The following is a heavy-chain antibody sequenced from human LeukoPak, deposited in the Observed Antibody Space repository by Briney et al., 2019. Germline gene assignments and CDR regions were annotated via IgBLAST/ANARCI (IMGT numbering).Heavy chain of an antibody. CDR1: GYTFTGYY. J-gene: IGHJ3*02. V-gene: IGHV1-2*02. CDR2: INPNSGGT. Sequence: GASVKVSCKASGYTFTGYYMHWVRQAPGQGLEWMGWINPNSGGTNYAQKFQGRVTMTRDTSISTAYMELSRLRSDDTAVYYCARDGDLHYYDSSGYWAFDIWGQGTMVTVSS. CDR3: ARDGDLHYYDSSGYWAFDI. D-gene: IGHD3-22*01.